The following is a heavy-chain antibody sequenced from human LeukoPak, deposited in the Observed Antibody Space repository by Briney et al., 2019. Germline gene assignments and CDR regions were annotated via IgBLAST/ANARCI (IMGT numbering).Heavy chain of an antibody. CDR2: IYYSETT. CDR1: GGSISSYY. J-gene: IGHJ6*03. CDR3: ARQVSDYYYYYIDV. V-gene: IGHV4-59*05. D-gene: IGHD5/OR15-5a*01. Sequence: SETLSLTCTVSGGSISSYYWSWIRQPPGKGPEWIGSIYYSETTYYNPSLESRVTISIDTSKNQFSLQLSSVTAADTALYYCARQVSDYYYYYIDVWGTGTTVTVSS.